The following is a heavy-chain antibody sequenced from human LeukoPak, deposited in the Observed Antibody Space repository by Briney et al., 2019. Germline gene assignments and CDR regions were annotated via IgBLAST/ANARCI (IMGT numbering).Heavy chain of an antibody. J-gene: IGHJ4*02. CDR2: ISGSGDST. Sequence: GGSLRLSCTASGFTFGDYGMSWFRQAPGKGLEWVSAISGSGDSTYYGDSVKGRFTISRDNSKNTLYLQMNSLRAEDTAVYYCAKTRPLDSSSWSHGDYWGQGTLVTVSS. CDR1: GFTFGDYG. CDR3: AKTRPLDSSSWSHGDY. D-gene: IGHD6-13*01. V-gene: IGHV3-23*01.